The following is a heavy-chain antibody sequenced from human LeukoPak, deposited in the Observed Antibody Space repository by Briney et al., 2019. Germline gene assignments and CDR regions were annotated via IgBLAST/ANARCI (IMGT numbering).Heavy chain of an antibody. Sequence: ASVKVSCKASGYTFTGYGISWVRQAPGQGLEWMGWISAYNGNTNYAQKLQGRVTMTTDTSTSTAYMELRSLRSDDTAVYYCARVNYDSSGYYSENYYYGMDVWGQGTTVTVSS. D-gene: IGHD3-22*01. J-gene: IGHJ6*02. CDR3: ARVNYDSSGYYSENYYYGMDV. V-gene: IGHV1-18*01. CDR2: ISAYNGNT. CDR1: GYTFTGYG.